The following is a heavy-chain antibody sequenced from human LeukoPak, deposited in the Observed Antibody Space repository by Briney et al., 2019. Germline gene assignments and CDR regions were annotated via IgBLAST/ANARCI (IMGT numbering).Heavy chain of an antibody. Sequence: GGSLGLSCVASGLTFSSYAMSWVRQAPGKGLEWVSVITGSGGGTYYADSVKGRFTISRDNSKNTLYLQMNSLRAGDTAVYYCAKVGKWIQLWFDYWGQGSLVTVSS. CDR2: ITGSGGGT. J-gene: IGHJ4*02. CDR1: GLTFSSYA. CDR3: AKVGKWIQLWFDY. V-gene: IGHV3-23*01. D-gene: IGHD5-18*01.